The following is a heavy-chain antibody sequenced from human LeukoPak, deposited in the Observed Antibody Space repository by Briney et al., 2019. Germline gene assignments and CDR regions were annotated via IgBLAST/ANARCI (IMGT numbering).Heavy chain of an antibody. CDR3: AKKRVGSSTSPKLYYYYYYGMDV. V-gene: IGHV3-30-3*02. CDR1: GFTFSSYA. J-gene: IGHJ6*02. CDR2: ISYDGSNK. Sequence: PGGSLRLSCAASGFTFSSYAMHWVRQAPGKGLEWVAVISYDGSNKYYADSVKGRFTISRDNSKNTLYLQMNSLRAEDTAVYYCAKKRVGSSTSPKLYYYYYYGMDVWGQGTTVTVSS. D-gene: IGHD2-2*01.